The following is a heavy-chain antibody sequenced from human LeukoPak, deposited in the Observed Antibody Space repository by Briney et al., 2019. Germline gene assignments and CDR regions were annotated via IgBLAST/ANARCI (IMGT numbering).Heavy chain of an antibody. D-gene: IGHD4-17*01. CDR3: ASREYGVQKGGYFDY. CDR2: IIPIFGTA. CDR1: GGTFSSYA. J-gene: IGHJ4*02. V-gene: IGHV1-69*13. Sequence: SVKVSCKASGGTFSSYAISWVRQAPGQGLEWMGGIIPIFGTANYAQKFQGRVTITADESTSTAYMELSSLRSEDTAVYYCASREYGVQKGGYFDYWGQGTLVTVSS.